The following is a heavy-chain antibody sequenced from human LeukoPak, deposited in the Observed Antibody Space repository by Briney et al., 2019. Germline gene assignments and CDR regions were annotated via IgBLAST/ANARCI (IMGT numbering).Heavy chain of an antibody. CDR1: GFAFSGYT. Sequence: GTSLRLSCAVCGFAFSGYTMHWVRQDPGKGLEWVAVISFDGSNKYYEDSVKGRFTISRDNSKNTLYLQMNSLRPDDTAIYYCARDTLWEWGQGTLVTVSS. J-gene: IGHJ4*02. D-gene: IGHD1-26*01. V-gene: IGHV3-30-3*01. CDR3: ARDTLWE. CDR2: ISFDGSNK.